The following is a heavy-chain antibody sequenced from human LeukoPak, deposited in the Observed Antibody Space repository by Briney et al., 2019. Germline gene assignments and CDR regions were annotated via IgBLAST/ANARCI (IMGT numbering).Heavy chain of an antibody. J-gene: IGHJ4*02. Sequence: PGRSLRLSCTTSGFTIGDYTITWIRQAPGKGLEWVCFIRKKADGGTPEYAASVKGRFTVSRDDSKSIAYLQMNSLKTEDTAVYYCTRDPPTRYWGQGTLVSVSS. CDR2: IRKKADGGTP. CDR3: TRDPPTRY. CDR1: GFTIGDYT. V-gene: IGHV3-49*03. D-gene: IGHD2-15*01.